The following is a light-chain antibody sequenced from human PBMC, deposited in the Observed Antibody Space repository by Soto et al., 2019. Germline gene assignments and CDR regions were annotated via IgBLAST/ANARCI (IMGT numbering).Light chain of an antibody. V-gene: IGKV3-20*01. CDR3: QQYDSSSYT. CDR1: QSVSSSY. CDR2: GAS. J-gene: IGKJ2*01. Sequence: EIVLTQSPGTLSLSPGERATLSCRASQSVSSSYLAWYQQKPGQAPRLLIFGASTRATDIPDRFSGSGSGTDFTLTISRLEPEGFAVYYCQQYDSSSYTFGQGTKLQIK.